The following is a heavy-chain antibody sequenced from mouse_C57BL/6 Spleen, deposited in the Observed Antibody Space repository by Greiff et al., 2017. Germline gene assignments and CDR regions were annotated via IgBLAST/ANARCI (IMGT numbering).Heavy chain of an antibody. D-gene: IGHD2-4*01. Sequence: LVESGPELVKPGASVKISCKASGYSFTDYNMNWVKQSNGKSLEWIGVINPNYGTTSYNQKFKGKATLTVDQSSSTAYMQLNSLTSEDSAVYYCARYADYDPYYAMDYWGQGTSVTVSS. CDR2: INPNYGTT. V-gene: IGHV1-39*01. J-gene: IGHJ4*01. CDR3: ARYADYDPYYAMDY. CDR1: GYSFTDYN.